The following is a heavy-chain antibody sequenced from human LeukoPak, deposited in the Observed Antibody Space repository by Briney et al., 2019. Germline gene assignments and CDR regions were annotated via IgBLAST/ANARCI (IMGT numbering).Heavy chain of an antibody. D-gene: IGHD6-19*01. J-gene: IGHJ4*02. CDR3: AKDNIRIVVAGTIDY. CDR2: ISYDGSNK. V-gene: IGHV3-30-3*01. Sequence: GGSLRLSCAASGFTFSSYAMHWVRQAPGKGLEWVAVISYDGSNKYYADSVKGRFTISRDNSKNTLYLQMNSLRAEDTAVYYCAKDNIRIVVAGTIDYWGQGTLVTVSS. CDR1: GFTFSSYA.